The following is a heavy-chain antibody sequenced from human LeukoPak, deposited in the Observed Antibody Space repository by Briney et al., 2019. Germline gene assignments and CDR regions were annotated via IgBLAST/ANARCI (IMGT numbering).Heavy chain of an antibody. CDR3: VPKGTEGY. J-gene: IGHJ4*02. V-gene: IGHV3-64D*06. Sequence: GGSLRLSCAASGFNFKNYWMHWVRQAPGKGLQYVSAISPTGDSTYYADSVKGRFSISRDNSKNTLYLQVSSLRPEDTAVYYCVPKGTEGYWGQGTLVTVSS. CDR1: GFNFKNYW. CDR2: ISPTGDST.